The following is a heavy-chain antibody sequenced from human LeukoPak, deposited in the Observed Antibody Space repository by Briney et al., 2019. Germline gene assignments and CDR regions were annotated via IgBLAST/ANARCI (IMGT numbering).Heavy chain of an antibody. J-gene: IGHJ5*02. D-gene: IGHD3-3*01. CDR3: AREGFWSGYYTHNWFDP. V-gene: IGHV1-2*06. Sequence: ASVKVSCKASGYTFTGYYMHWVRQAPGQGLECMGRINPNSGGTNYAQKFQGRVTMTRDTSISTAYMELSRLRSDDTAVYYCAREGFWSGYYTHNWFDPWGQGTLVTVSS. CDR1: GYTFTGYY. CDR2: INPNSGGT.